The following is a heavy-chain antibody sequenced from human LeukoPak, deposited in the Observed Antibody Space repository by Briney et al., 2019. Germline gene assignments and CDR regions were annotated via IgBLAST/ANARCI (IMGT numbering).Heavy chain of an antibody. J-gene: IGHJ6*02. V-gene: IGHV3-23*01. D-gene: IGHD1-26*01. CDR3: AKGVAAGGSYYYYYGMDV. CDR2: ISGSGGIT. CDR1: GFDFHNYV. Sequence: GGSLRLSCAASGFDFHNYVIHWVRQAPGKGLEWVSSISGSGGITYYADSVKGRFTFSRDNSKNTLYLQMNSLRAEDTAVYYCAKGVAAGGSYYYYYGMDVWGQGTTVTVSS.